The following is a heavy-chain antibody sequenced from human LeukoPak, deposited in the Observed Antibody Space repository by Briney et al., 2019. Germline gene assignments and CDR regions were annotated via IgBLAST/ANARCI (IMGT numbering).Heavy chain of an antibody. CDR3: ARPHKPSLYYYDSRGAFDI. CDR2: INHSGST. J-gene: IGHJ3*02. Sequence: SETLSLTCYVSGDSISSSYYWSWIRQPPGKGLEWIGEINHSGSTNYNPSLKSRVTISVDTSKNQFSLKLSSVTAADTAVYYCARPHKPSLYYYDSRGAFDIWGQGTMVTVSS. V-gene: IGHV4-34*01. CDR1: GDSISSSYY. D-gene: IGHD3-22*01.